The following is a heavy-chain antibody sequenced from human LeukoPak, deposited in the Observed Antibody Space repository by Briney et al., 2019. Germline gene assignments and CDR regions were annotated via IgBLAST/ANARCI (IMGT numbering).Heavy chain of an antibody. Sequence: NPSETLSLTCTVSGGSISSSSYYWGWIRQPPGKGLEWIGEINHSGSTNYNPSLKSRVTISVDTSKNQFSLKLSSVTAADTAVYYCARSRSGLLDYWGQGTLVTVSS. CDR1: GGSISSSSYY. V-gene: IGHV4-39*07. J-gene: IGHJ4*02. CDR3: ARSRSGLLDY. D-gene: IGHD3-10*01. CDR2: INHSGST.